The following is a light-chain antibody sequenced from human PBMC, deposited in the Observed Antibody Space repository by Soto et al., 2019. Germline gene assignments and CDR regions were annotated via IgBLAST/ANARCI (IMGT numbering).Light chain of an antibody. J-gene: IGKJ3*01. CDR1: QSVSSY. CDR2: DAS. CDR3: QQRSNWPLST. V-gene: IGKV3-11*01. Sequence: IVLTQSPSTLSLSAGERATLSCRASQSVSSYSAWYQQKPGQPPRLLIYDASNSATGIPASFSGSGSGADFTLTISRLEPEDFAAYFCQQRSNWPLSTFGPGTKVDIK.